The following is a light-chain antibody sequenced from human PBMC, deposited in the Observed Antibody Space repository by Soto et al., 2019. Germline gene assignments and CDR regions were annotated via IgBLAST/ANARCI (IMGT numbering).Light chain of an antibody. J-gene: IGLJ1*01. CDR2: SNN. CDR3: AAWDDSLNGDV. Sequence: QSVLTQPPSASGTPGQRVTISCSGSSSNIGSNTVNWYQQLPGTAPKLLIYSNNQRPSGVPDRFSGSKSDTSASLAISGLQSEDEADYYCAAWDDSLNGDVSGTGTKVTVL. V-gene: IGLV1-44*01. CDR1: SSNIGSNT.